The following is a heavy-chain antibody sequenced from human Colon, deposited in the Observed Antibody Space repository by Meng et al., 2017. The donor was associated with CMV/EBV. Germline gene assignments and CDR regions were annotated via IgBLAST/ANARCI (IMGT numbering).Heavy chain of an antibody. V-gene: IGHV3-11*04. Sequence: SCAASGFTFSDYYMSWIRQAPGKGLEWVSYISSSGSTIYYADSVKGRFTISRDNAKNSLYLQMNSLRAEDTAVYYCARDRDIYYDFWSGYRNWFDPWGQGTLVTVSS. J-gene: IGHJ5*02. D-gene: IGHD3-3*01. CDR2: ISSSGSTI. CDR1: GFTFSDYY. CDR3: ARDRDIYYDFWSGYRNWFDP.